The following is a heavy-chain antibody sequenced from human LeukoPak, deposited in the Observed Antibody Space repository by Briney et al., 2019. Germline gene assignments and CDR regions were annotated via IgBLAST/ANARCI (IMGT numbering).Heavy chain of an antibody. J-gene: IGHJ4*02. D-gene: IGHD2-15*01. Sequence: SETLSLXCTVSGGSISSSSYYWGWIRQPPEKGLEWIGSIYYSGITYYNPSLKSRVTISVDTSKNQFSLKLSSVTAADTAVYYCARQWHGGDYWGQGTLVTVSS. V-gene: IGHV4-39*01. CDR1: GGSISSSSYY. CDR3: ARQWHGGDY. CDR2: IYYSGIT.